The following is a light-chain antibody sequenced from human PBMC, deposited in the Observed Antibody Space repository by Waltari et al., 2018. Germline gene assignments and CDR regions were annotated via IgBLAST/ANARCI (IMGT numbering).Light chain of an antibody. Sequence: QTVVTQEPSLTVSPGGTVTLTCASSTGPVTRNYYPNWFQQKPGQAPRALIYSTSNTHSWTPARFSGSLLGGKAALTLSGVQPEDEAEYYCLLFYGGAYVFGTGTKVTVL. CDR1: TGPVTRNYY. CDR2: STS. J-gene: IGLJ1*01. V-gene: IGLV7-43*01. CDR3: LLFYGGAYV.